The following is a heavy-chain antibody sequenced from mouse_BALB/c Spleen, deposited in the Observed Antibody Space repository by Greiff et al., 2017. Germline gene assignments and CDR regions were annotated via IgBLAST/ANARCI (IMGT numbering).Heavy chain of an antibody. CDR3: ARNGYYSAWFAY. CDR1: GFTFSSFG. Sequence: EVQRVESGGGLVQPGGSRKLSCAASGFTFSSFGMHWVRQAPEKGLEWVAYISSGSSTIYYADTVKGRFTISRDNPKNTLFLQMTSLRSEDTAMYYCARNGYYSAWFAYWGQGTLVTVSA. J-gene: IGHJ3*01. CDR2: ISSGSSTI. V-gene: IGHV5-17*02. D-gene: IGHD2-3*01.